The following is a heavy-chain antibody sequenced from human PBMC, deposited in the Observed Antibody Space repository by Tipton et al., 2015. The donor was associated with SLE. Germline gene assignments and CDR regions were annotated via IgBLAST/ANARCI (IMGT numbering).Heavy chain of an antibody. D-gene: IGHD6-6*01. J-gene: IGHJ2*01. V-gene: IGHV4-59*12. CDR3: ARTSWDANSSDWYFDL. Sequence: TLSLTCTVSGGSISSYYWSWIRQPPGKGLEWIGYISYSGSTNYNPSLKSRVTISVDTSKNQFSLKLYSLTAADTAVYYCARTSWDANSSDWYFDLWGRGTLVTVSS. CDR2: ISYSGST. CDR1: GGSISSYY.